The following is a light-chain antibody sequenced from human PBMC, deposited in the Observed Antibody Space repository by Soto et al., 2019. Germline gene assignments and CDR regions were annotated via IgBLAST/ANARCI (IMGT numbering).Light chain of an antibody. Sequence: QSALTQPASVPESPGQSITISCTGTSSNVGTYNLVSWYQQYPGKAPKLIIYEGTKRPSGVSNRFSGSNSGNTASLTISGLQAEDEADYYCCSDAGSSTSFGTGTKVTVL. CDR1: SSNVGTYNL. CDR2: EGT. J-gene: IGLJ1*01. V-gene: IGLV2-23*01. CDR3: CSDAGSSTS.